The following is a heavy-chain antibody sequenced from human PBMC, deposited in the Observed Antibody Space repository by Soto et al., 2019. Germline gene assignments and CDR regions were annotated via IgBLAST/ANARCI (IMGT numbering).Heavy chain of an antibody. CDR2: SSATGSGT. Sequence: GGSLRLSCAVSGFTFSSYGMTWVRQAPGKGLEWISFSSATGSGTYYADSVKGRFTISRDNSKNTLYLQMTSLRADDTAVYYCAKDRRAGGNYGFYSDFWGQGALVTVSS. D-gene: IGHD1-7*01. V-gene: IGHV3-23*01. CDR3: AKDRRAGGNYGFYSDF. J-gene: IGHJ4*02. CDR1: GFTFSSYG.